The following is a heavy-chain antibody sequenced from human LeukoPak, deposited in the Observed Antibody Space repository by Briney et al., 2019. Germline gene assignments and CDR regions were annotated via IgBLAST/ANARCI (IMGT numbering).Heavy chain of an antibody. Sequence: GGSLRPSCAASGFTVSSNYMSWVRQAPGKELEWVSVIYSGGSTYYADSVKGRFTISRDNSKNTLYLQMNSLRAEDTAVYYCARCSGGSCYSGLDYWGQGTLVTVSS. V-gene: IGHV3-53*01. CDR1: GFTVSSNY. D-gene: IGHD2-15*01. CDR3: ARCSGGSCYSGLDY. J-gene: IGHJ4*02. CDR2: IYSGGST.